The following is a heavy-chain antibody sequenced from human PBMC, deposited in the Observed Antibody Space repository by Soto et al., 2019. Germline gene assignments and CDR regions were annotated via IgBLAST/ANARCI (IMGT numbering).Heavy chain of an antibody. CDR1: GDSISSGGSY. D-gene: IGHD1-7*01. CDR3: ARVKGGTTRRAFDS. V-gene: IGHV4-31*03. CDR2: IYDNGGA. J-gene: IGHJ4*02. Sequence: QVQLQESSPGLVKPSQTLSLTCTVSGDSISSGGSYWSWIRQNPWKGLEWIGYIYDNGGAYYSPSLRGRVVISLDRSENQFSLRLSSVTAADTAVYYCARVKGGTTRRAFDSWGQGTRVTVAS.